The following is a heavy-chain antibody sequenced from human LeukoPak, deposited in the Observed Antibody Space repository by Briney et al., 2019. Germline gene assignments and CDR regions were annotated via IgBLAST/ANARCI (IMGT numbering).Heavy chain of an antibody. D-gene: IGHD3-22*01. CDR1: GGSISSGSYY. CDR3: ARGIVDQYYFNY. J-gene: IGHJ4*02. V-gene: IGHV4-61*02. Sequence: SQTLSLTCTVSGGSISSGSYYWSRIRQPAGKGLEWIGRIYTSGSTNYNPSLKSRVTISVDTSKNQFSLKLSSVTAADTAVYYCARGIVDQYYFNYWGQGTLVTVSS. CDR2: IYTSGST.